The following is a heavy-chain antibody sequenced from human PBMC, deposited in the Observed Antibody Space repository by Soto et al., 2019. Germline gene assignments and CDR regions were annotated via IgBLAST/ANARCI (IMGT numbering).Heavy chain of an antibody. V-gene: IGHV4-59*01. J-gene: IGHJ4*02. CDR1: GGSISSYY. CDR2: IYYSGST. Sequence: KASETLSLTCTVSGGSISSYYWSWIRQPPGKGLEWIGYIYYSGSTNYNPSLKSRVTISVDTSKNQFSLKLSSVTAADTAVYYCARQAQQLGDFDYWGQGTLVTVS. D-gene: IGHD6-13*01. CDR3: ARQAQQLGDFDY.